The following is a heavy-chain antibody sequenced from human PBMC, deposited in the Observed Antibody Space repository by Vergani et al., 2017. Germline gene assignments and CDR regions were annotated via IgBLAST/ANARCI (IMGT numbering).Heavy chain of an antibody. CDR1: NDSVSNTFYY. V-gene: IGHV4-39*02. CDR3: ARPVGPSAIADGYHV. D-gene: IGHD3-10*01. CDR2: IYYSGST. Sequence: QVQLQESGPGLVKPSETLSLTCTVSNDSVSNTFYYWGWIRQTPGKGLEWIGSIYYSGSTYYNPSLKSRLAFSVDTSKNLFSLRLKSVTATDTGMYYCARPVGPSAIADGYHVWGQGTMVAVSS. J-gene: IGHJ3*01.